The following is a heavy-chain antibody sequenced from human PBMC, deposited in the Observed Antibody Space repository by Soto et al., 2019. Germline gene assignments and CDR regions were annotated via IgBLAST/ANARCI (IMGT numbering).Heavy chain of an antibody. CDR2: FCWDDDK. Sequence: QITLKESGPTLVKPTQTLTLTCTFSGFSLSTTGVGVGWIRQPPGKALEWLALFCWDDDKHYSPSLKSRLTITKDPSKNQVVLTMTNMDPVDTGTYYCAKRRSYGDFHHWGQGTLVTVSS. J-gene: IGHJ1*01. CDR1: GFSLSTTGVG. CDR3: AKRRSYGDFHH. D-gene: IGHD4-17*01. V-gene: IGHV2-5*02.